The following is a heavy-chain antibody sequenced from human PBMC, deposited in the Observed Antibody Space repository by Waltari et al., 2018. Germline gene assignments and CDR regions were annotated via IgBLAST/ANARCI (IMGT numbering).Heavy chain of an antibody. Sequence: EVQLLESGGGLVQPGGSLRLSCAASGFTFSSYAMSWVRQAPGKGLEWVSVIYSGGSTYYADSVKGRFTISRDNSKNTLYLQMNSLRAEDTAVYYCWRGDAFDILGQGTMVTVSS. V-gene: IGHV3-23*03. CDR1: GFTFSSYA. CDR2: IYSGGST. CDR3: WRGDAFDI. J-gene: IGHJ3*02.